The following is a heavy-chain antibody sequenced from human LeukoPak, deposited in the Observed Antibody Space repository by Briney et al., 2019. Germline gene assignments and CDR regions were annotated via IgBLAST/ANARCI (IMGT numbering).Heavy chain of an antibody. V-gene: IGHV4-59*01. J-gene: IGHJ4*02. Sequence: SSETLSLTCTVSGGSISSYYWSWIRQPPGKGLEWIGYIYYSGSTNYNPSLKSRVTISVDTSKNQFSLKLSSVTAADTAVYYCARGDTMAHDYWGQGTLVTVSS. CDR2: IYYSGST. CDR3: ARGDTMAHDY. D-gene: IGHD3-10*01. CDR1: GGSISSYY.